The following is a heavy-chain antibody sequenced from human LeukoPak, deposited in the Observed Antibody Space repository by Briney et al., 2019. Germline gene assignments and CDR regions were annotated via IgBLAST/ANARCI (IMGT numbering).Heavy chain of an antibody. V-gene: IGHV3-7*01. CDR1: GFAFSSYW. J-gene: IGHJ4*02. CDR3: ARVIPPQDY. CDR2: IKQDGSEK. Sequence: GGSLRLSCAVSGFAFSSYWMSWVRQAPGKGLEWVANIKQDGSEKYYVDSVKGRFTISRDNAKNSLYLQMNSLRAEDTAVYYCARVIPPQDYWGQGTLVTVSS.